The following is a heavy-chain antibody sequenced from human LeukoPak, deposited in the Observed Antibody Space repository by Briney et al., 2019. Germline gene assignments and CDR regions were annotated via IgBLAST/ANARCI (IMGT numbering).Heavy chain of an antibody. CDR2: ISSTSNYI. J-gene: IGHJ5*02. D-gene: IGHD3-3*01. CDR3: ARTVFGAYNWFDP. Sequence: GGSLRLSCAASGFTYITYWLNWVRQAPGKGLEWVSSISSTSNYINYADSVKGRFTISRDNAKSSLYLQMNSLRVDDTAVYYCARTVFGAYNWFDPWGQGALVTVSS. V-gene: IGHV3-21*01. CDR1: GFTYITYW.